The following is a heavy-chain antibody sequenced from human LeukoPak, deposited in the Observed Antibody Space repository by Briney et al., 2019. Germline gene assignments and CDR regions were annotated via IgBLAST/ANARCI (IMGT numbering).Heavy chain of an antibody. D-gene: IGHD3-22*01. CDR2: ISSSSSYI. V-gene: IGHV3-21*01. CDR3: ARGTTYYYDSSGYNALDI. J-gene: IGHJ3*02. CDR1: GFTFSSYS. Sequence: GGSLRLSCAASGFTFSSYSMNWVRQAPGKGLEWVSSISSSSSYIYYADSVKGRFTISRDNAKNSLYLQMNSLRAEDTAVCYCARGTTYYYDSSGYNALDIWGQGTMVTVSS.